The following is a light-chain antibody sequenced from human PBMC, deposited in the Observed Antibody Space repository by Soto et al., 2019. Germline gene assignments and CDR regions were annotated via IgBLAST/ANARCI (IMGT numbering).Light chain of an antibody. V-gene: IGLV2-8*01. Sequence: QSALTQPPSASGSPGQSVAISCTGTSSDVGGYSYVSWYQQHPGKAPKLMIYEGSKRPSGVPDRFSGSKSGNTASLTVSGLQAEDEADYYCSSYARNRDVLFGGGTKLTVL. CDR2: EGS. J-gene: IGLJ2*01. CDR1: SSDVGGYSY. CDR3: SSYARNRDVL.